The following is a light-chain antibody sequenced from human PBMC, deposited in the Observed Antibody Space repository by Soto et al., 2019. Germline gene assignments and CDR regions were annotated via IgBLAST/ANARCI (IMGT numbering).Light chain of an antibody. J-gene: IGKJ4*01. CDR3: QQNNSYPLT. CDR2: KAS. Sequence: DIQMTQSPSTLSASVGDRVTITCRASQSISSWLAWYQQKTGKATNLLIYKASSLESGVTARFSGSGSGTEFTLTISILQPNNFATYYCQQNNSYPLTFGGGTKVEIK. CDR1: QSISSW. V-gene: IGKV1-5*03.